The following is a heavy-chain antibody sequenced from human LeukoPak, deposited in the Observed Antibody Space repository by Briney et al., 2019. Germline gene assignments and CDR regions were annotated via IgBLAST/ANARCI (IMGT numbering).Heavy chain of an antibody. V-gene: IGHV3-48*03. CDR3: AREAGYSGSYPWYFDY. D-gene: IGHD1-26*01. J-gene: IGHJ4*02. Sequence: PGGSLRLSCAASGFTFSSYEMNWVRQAPGKGLEWVSYISSSGNTIYYADSVKGRFTISRDNAKNSLYLQMNSLRADDTAVYYCAREAGYSGSYPWYFDYWGQGTLVTVSS. CDR2: ISSSGNTI. CDR1: GFTFSSYE.